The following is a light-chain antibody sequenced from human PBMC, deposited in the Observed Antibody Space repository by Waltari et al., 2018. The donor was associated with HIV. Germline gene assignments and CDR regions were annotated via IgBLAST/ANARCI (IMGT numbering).Light chain of an antibody. CDR3: TSYISSASPE. Sequence: QSALTQPASVSGSPGQSITISCTGTGSDLRDYNSVSWYQHHPGKAPKVVIYEISNRPSGVSSRFSGSISANTASRTISGLQAEDEADYFCTSYISSASPEFGGGTKVTVL. J-gene: IGLJ2*01. V-gene: IGLV2-14*01. CDR1: GSDLRDYNS. CDR2: EIS.